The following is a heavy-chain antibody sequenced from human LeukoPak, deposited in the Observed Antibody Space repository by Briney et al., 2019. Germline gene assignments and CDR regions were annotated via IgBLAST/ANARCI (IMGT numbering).Heavy chain of an antibody. Sequence: ASVKVSCKASGYTFTHYYIHWVRQAPGQGLEWMGIINPSGGNTDYAQKFQSRVTMTRDTSTSTVHMELSSLRSEDTAVYYCARPLAPVMVNAFDIWGQGTMVTVSS. CDR3: ARPLAPVMVNAFDI. CDR2: INPSGGNT. J-gene: IGHJ3*02. V-gene: IGHV1-46*01. CDR1: GYTFTHYY. D-gene: IGHD2-21*01.